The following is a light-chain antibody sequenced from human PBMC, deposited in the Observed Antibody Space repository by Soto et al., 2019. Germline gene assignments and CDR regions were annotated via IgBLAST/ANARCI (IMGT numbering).Light chain of an antibody. CDR2: DTS. CDR1: QGIGDT. V-gene: IGKV3D-11*01. CDR3: QQRSNWPIT. Sequence: EVVMMQSPATLSVSPGEGATLSCRASQGIGDTLSWYQHKPGQTPRLLIYDTSSRPTDIPARFSGSGSGTDFTLTISSLEPEDFALYYCQQRSNWPITFGQGTRLEIK. J-gene: IGKJ5*01.